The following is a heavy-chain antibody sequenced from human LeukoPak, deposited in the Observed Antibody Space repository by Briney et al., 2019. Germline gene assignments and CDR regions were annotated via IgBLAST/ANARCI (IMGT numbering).Heavy chain of an antibody. CDR1: GASFSGYY. V-gene: IGHV4-34*01. D-gene: IGHD3-3*01. Sequence: PSETLSLTCAVYGASFSGYYWSWIRQPPGKGLEWIGEINHSGSTNYNPSLKSRVTISVDTSKNQFSLKLSSVPAADTAVYYCARGRPGESDFWSGYYINWFDPWGQGTLVTVSS. CDR2: INHSGST. J-gene: IGHJ5*02. CDR3: ARGRPGESDFWSGYYINWFDP.